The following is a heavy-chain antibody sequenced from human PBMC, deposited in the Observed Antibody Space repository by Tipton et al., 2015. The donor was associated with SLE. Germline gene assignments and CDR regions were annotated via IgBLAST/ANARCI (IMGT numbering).Heavy chain of an antibody. Sequence: TLSLTCSVSDGSINNGDYYWTWIRQHPGKGLEWIGYLSYSGSTFYNPSLKSRFSISLDTSKSQISLKMTSVTVADTAVYYCAREGLGTSYYYYMDVWGKGTTVTVSS. CDR2: LSYSGST. V-gene: IGHV4-31*03. CDR3: AREGLGTSYYYYMDV. CDR1: DGSINNGDYY. J-gene: IGHJ6*03. D-gene: IGHD7-27*01.